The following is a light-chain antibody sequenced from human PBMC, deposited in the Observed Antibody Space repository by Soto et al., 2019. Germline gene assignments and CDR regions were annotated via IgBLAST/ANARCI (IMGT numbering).Light chain of an antibody. CDR1: SNTIVGYNV. Sequence: QSVLTQPDPVSGSLGQSITISCTATSNTIVGYNVASWYQQHPGTAPKVIIYEGIKRPSGVSNRFSGSISGSNASLTISGLQAEDEADYYCCSYVGATTYVFGTGTKVTVL. CDR3: CSYVGATTYV. V-gene: IGLV2-23*01. CDR2: EGI. J-gene: IGLJ1*01.